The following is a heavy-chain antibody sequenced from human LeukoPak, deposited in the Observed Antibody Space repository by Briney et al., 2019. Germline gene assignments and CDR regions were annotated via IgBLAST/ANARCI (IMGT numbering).Heavy chain of an antibody. V-gene: IGHV3-23*01. CDR3: AKRNYDFWSGYYRRAENHFDY. Sequence: GGSLRLSCAASGFTFSSYAMSWVRQAPGKGLEWVSSISGSGGSTYYADSVKGRFTISRDNSKNTLFLQMNSLRAEDTAVYYCAKRNYDFWSGYYRRAENHFDYWGQGALVTVSS. J-gene: IGHJ4*02. CDR1: GFTFSSYA. D-gene: IGHD3-3*01. CDR2: ISGSGGST.